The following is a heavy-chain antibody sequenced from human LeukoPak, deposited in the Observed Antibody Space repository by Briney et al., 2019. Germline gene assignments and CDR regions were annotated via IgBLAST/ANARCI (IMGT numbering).Heavy chain of an antibody. CDR1: GFSFGSYA. D-gene: IGHD1-26*01. CDR2: ISGGGGST. J-gene: IGHJ4*02. Sequence: PGGSLRLSCAASGFSFGSYAMNWVRQAPGKGLEWVSGISGGGGSTYYADSVKGRFTISRDNSKNTLYLQMNSLRAEDTAVYYCAREMGATKAFDYWGQGTLVTVSS. CDR3: AREMGATKAFDY. V-gene: IGHV3-23*01.